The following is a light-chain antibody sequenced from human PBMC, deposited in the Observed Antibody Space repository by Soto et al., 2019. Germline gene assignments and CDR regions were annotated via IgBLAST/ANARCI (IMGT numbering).Light chain of an antibody. CDR3: HQYGSSAWT. V-gene: IGKV3-20*01. CDR1: QSVSSSY. Sequence: IVLKQSPGTLSLSTGERATLSCRASQSVSSSYLAWYQQKPGQAPRLLIYGASSRATGIPDRFSGSGSGTDFTLTITRLEPEDFAVYYCHQYGSSAWTFGQGTKVDIK. J-gene: IGKJ1*01. CDR2: GAS.